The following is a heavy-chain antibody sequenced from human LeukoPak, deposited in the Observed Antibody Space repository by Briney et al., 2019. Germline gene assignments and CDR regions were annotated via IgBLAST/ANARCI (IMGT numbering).Heavy chain of an antibody. CDR1: GGSISSYY. CDR3: ARGMDWNYFFDY. CDR2: IYYSGST. V-gene: IGHV4-59*01. Sequence: KPSETLSLTCTVSGGSISSYYWSWIRQPPGKGLEWIGYIYYSGSTNYNPSLKSRVTISVDTSKNQFPLKLSSVTAADTAVYYCARGMDWNYFFDYWGQGTLVTVSS. J-gene: IGHJ4*02. D-gene: IGHD1-7*01.